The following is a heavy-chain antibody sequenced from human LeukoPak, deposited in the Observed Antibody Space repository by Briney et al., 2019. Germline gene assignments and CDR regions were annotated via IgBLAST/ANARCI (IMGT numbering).Heavy chain of an antibody. CDR2: INPNSGGT. V-gene: IGHV1-2*02. CDR3: ARAYSSGWYMDV. D-gene: IGHD6-19*01. J-gene: IGHJ6*04. CDR1: GHTFTGYY. Sequence: ASVKVSCKASGHTFTGYYMHWVRQAPGQGLEWMGWINPNSGGTNYAQKFQGRVTMTRDTSISTAYMEPSRLRSDDTAVYYCARAYSSGWYMDVRGKGTTVTVSS.